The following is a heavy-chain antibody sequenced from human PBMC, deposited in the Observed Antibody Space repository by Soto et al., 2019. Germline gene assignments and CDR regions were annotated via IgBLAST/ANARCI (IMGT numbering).Heavy chain of an antibody. V-gene: IGHV1-3*01. D-gene: IGHD3-22*01. Sequence: AAVKVSCKASGYTFTSYGINWVRQAPGRGLEWMGWINPGNGNTKYSQQFQGRVIIDRDTSASTAYMELSSLRPEDTAVYYCARGGYFDSSNYLAYWGLGTLVTVSS. CDR1: GYTFTSYG. J-gene: IGHJ4*02. CDR3: ARGGYFDSSNYLAY. CDR2: INPGNGNT.